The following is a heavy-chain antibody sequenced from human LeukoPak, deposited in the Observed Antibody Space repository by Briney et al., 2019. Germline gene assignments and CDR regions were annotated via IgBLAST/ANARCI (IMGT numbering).Heavy chain of an antibody. CDR1: GYTFTSIW. J-gene: IGHJ4*02. CDR2: IFPGDSDT. V-gene: IGHV5-51*01. CDR3: ARQGSKGFDY. D-gene: IGHD6-6*01. Sequence: GESLKISCKGFGYTFTSIWIAWVRQMPGKGLELMGIIFPGDSDTRDNPSFQGQVTISVDKSIDTAYLQWSSLKASDTAMYYCARQGSKGFDYWGQGTLVTVSS.